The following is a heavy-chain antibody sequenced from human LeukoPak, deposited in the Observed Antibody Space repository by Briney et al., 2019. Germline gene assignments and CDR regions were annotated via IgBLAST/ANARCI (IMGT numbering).Heavy chain of an antibody. CDR1: GGSISSYY. D-gene: IGHD5-18*01. CDR2: IYYSGST. Sequence: PSETLSLTCTVSGGSISSYYWSWIRQPPGKGLEWIGYIYYSGSTNYNPSLKSRVTISVDTSKNQFSLKLSSVTAADTAVYYCARLSGYSYGWNWFDPWGRGTLVTVSS. CDR3: ARLSGYSYGWNWFDP. V-gene: IGHV4-59*08. J-gene: IGHJ5*02.